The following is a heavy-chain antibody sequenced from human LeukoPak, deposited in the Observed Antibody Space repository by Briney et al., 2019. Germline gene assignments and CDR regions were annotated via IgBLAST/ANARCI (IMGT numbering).Heavy chain of an antibody. V-gene: IGHV1-2*02. CDR2: INPNSGGT. CDR1: GYTFTGYY. D-gene: IGHD6-13*01. J-gene: IGHJ6*02. CDR3: ATEIAAARYYYGMDV. Sequence: GASVKVSCKASGYTFTGYYMHWVRRAPGQGLEWMGWINPNSGGTNYAQKFQGRVTMTRDTSISTAYMELSRLRSDDTAVYYCATEIAAARYYYGMDVWGQGTTVTVSS.